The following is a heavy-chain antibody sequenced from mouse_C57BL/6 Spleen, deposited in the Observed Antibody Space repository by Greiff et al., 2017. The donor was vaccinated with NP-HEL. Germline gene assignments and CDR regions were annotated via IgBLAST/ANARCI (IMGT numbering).Heavy chain of an antibody. CDR3: TLYYYGSTSWFAY. D-gene: IGHD1-1*01. V-gene: IGHV14-4*01. J-gene: IGHJ3*01. CDR1: GFNIKDDY. CDR2: IDPENGDT. Sequence: EVKLLESGAELVRPGASVKLSCTASGFNIKDDYMHWVKQRPEQGLEWIGWIDPENGDTEYASKFQGKATITADTSSNTAYLQLSSLTSEDTAVYYCTLYYYGSTSWFAYWGQGTLVTVSA.